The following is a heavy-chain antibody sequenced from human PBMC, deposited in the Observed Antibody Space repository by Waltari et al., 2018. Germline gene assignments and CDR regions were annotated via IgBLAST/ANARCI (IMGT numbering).Heavy chain of an antibody. D-gene: IGHD6-19*01. CDR1: GGSINIYY. CDR3: ARGMSSVWYGPFDY. Sequence: QVQLQESGPGLVKPSETLSLTCTVTGGSINIYYWRWVRQPPGKGLEWNGYVYYTGNTSYNPSLESRVTLSADTSKNQVSLRLRSVTAADTAVYYCARGMSSVWYGPFDYWGQGTLVTVSS. CDR2: VYYTGNT. V-gene: IGHV4-59*08. J-gene: IGHJ4*02.